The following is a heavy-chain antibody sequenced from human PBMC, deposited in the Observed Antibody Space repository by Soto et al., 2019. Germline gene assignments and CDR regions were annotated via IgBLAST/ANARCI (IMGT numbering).Heavy chain of an antibody. CDR2: INANSGGT. D-gene: IGHD6-13*01. J-gene: IGHJ5*02. Sequence: SVKVYCKAFGYTFTGYHMHWLRKAPGQGLEWMGWINANSGGTNYAQKLQGRVTMTRDTSMSTAYMELRSLRSDDTAAYYCARGQQQLEYNWFDPWGQGTLVTVS. V-gene: IGHV1-2*02. CDR3: ARGQQQLEYNWFDP. CDR1: GYTFTGYH.